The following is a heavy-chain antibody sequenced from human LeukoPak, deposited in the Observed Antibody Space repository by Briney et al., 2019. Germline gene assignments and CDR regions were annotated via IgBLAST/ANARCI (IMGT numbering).Heavy chain of an antibody. CDR1: GGSISSYY. Sequence: SETLSLTCTVSGGSISSYYWSWIRQPPGKGLQWTGYIYYSGSTNYNPSLKSRFTISVDTSKNQFSLKLSSVTAADTAVYYCAGGPYSGYSGLFDYWGQGTLVTVSS. D-gene: IGHD5-12*01. CDR2: IYYSGST. V-gene: IGHV4-59*01. CDR3: AGGPYSGYSGLFDY. J-gene: IGHJ4*02.